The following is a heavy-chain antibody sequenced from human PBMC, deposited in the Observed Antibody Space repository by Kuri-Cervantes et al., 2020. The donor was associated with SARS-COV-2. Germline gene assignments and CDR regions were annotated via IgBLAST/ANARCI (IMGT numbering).Heavy chain of an antibody. Sequence: LSLTCAASGFTVSSNYMSWVRQAPGKGLEWVSVIYSGGSTYYADSVKGRFTISRDNSKNTLYLQMNSLRAEDTAVYYCARDLSGSSWPFDYWGQGTLVTVSS. J-gene: IGHJ4*02. D-gene: IGHD6-13*01. CDR1: GFTVSSNY. V-gene: IGHV3-66*01. CDR3: ARDLSGSSWPFDY. CDR2: IYSGGST.